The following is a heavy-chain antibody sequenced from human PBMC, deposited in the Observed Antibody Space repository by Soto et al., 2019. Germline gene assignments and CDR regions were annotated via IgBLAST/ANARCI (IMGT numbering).Heavy chain of an antibody. J-gene: IGHJ5*01. CDR1: GYTFNNYD. CDR3: TRAYGAETFDF. V-gene: IGHV1-8*02. Sequence: ASVKVPCKASGYTFNNYDIHWVRQAPGHGLEWMGWMNPNSGNTGYAQNFRGRVTMTQNTAIGTAYMELSSLRSDDTATYYCTRAYGAETFDFWGQGTRVTVSS. CDR2: MNPNSGNT. D-gene: IGHD3-10*01.